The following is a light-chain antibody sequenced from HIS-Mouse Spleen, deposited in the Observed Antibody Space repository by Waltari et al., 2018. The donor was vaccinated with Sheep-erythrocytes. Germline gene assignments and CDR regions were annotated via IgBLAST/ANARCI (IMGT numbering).Light chain of an antibody. J-gene: IGLJ1*01. V-gene: IGLV2-11*01. CDR3: CSYAGSYNHV. Sequence: QSALTQPRSVSGSPGQSVTISCTGTSSDVGGYNYVSWYQQHPGKAPKLMIYDVRKRPSGVPARVSGSKSGNTASLTISGLQAEDEADYYCCSYAGSYNHVFATGTKVTVL. CDR1: SSDVGGYNY. CDR2: DVR.